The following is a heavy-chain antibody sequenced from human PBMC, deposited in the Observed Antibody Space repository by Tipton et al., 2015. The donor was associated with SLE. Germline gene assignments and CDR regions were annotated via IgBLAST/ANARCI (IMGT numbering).Heavy chain of an antibody. CDR3: ARAPPTYRVGPSDAMDL. CDR2: ISAYNGET. Sequence: QSGAEVKKPGASVKVSCKASGYTFNRFGVNWVRQAPGQGLEWLGWISAYNGETDYAQTLQGRVTLTTDTSTGTAYMEVRSLRSDVTAVYFCARAPPTYRVGPSDAMDLWGKGTMVSVSS. CDR1: GYTFNRFG. D-gene: IGHD1-26*01. V-gene: IGHV1-18*01. J-gene: IGHJ3*01.